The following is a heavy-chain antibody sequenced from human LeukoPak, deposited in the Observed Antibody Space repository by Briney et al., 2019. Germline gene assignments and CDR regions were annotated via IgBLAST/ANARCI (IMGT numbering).Heavy chain of an antibody. CDR1: GGSISSYY. J-gene: IGHJ3*02. CDR2: IYYSGST. CDR3: ARDRWEDAFDI. Sequence: SETLSPTRTVSGGSISSYYWSWIRQPPGKGLEWIGYIYYSGSTNYNPSLKSRVTISVDTSKNQFSLKLSSVTAADTAVYYCARDRWEDAFDIWGQGTMVTVSS. V-gene: IGHV4-59*01. D-gene: IGHD1-26*01.